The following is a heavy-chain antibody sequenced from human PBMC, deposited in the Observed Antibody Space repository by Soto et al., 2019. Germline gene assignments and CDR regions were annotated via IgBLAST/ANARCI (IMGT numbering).Heavy chain of an antibody. CDR2: INHSGST. CDR3: ARDQITGRFDY. CDR1: GASFSGYY. D-gene: IGHD2-8*02. J-gene: IGHJ4*02. V-gene: IGHV4-34*01. Sequence: QVQLPQWGAGLLKPSETLSLTCAVYGASFSGYYWTWIRQPPGTGLEWIGEINHSGSTNYHPSLKSRATISVDPSKNPFSLKLSSGTAADTAVYYCARDQITGRFDYWGQGTLVTVSS.